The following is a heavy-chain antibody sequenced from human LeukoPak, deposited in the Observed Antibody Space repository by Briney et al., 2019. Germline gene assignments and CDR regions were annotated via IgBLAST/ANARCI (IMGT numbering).Heavy chain of an antibody. CDR2: ISAYNGNT. CDR3: ARDGTYYYDSSGYSGGGDY. J-gene: IGHJ4*02. CDR1: GYTFTSYG. D-gene: IGHD3-22*01. V-gene: IGHV1-18*01. Sequence: ASVKVSCKASGYTFTSYGISWVRQAPGQGLEWMGWISAYNGNTNYAQKLQGRVTMTTDTSTSTAYMEPRSLRSDDTAVYYCARDGTYYYDSSGYSGGGDYWGQGTLVTVSS.